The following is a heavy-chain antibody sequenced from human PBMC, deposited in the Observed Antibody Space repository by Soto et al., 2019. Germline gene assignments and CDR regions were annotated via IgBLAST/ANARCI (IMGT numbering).Heavy chain of an antibody. D-gene: IGHD6-6*01. CDR3: AKSFLTGAARPSFRYYYYYYGMDV. V-gene: IGHV3-30*18. CDR2: ISYDGSNK. J-gene: IGHJ6*02. Sequence: QVQLVESGGGVVQPGRSLRLSCAASGFTFSSYGMHWVRQAPGKGLEWVAVISYDGSNKYYADSVKGRFTISRDNSKNTLYLQMNSLRAEDTAVYYCAKSFLTGAARPSFRYYYYYYGMDVWGHGTTVTVSS. CDR1: GFTFSSYG.